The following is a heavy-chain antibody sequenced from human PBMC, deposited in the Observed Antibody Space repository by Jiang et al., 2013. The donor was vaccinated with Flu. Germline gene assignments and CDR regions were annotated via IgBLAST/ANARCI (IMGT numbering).Heavy chain of an antibody. CDR2: IIPIFGTS. Sequence: GAEVKKPGSSVKVSCKASGGTFSSYAFSWVRQAPGQGLEWMGGIIPIFGTSNYAQKFQGRVTITADESADESTSTAYMELTGLTSEDTAVYYCARGVGGYNYGCMDVWGKGTTVIVAS. V-gene: IGHV1-69*19. CDR1: GGTFSSYA. D-gene: IGHD5-18*01. J-gene: IGHJ6*03. CDR3: ARGVGGYNYGCMDV.